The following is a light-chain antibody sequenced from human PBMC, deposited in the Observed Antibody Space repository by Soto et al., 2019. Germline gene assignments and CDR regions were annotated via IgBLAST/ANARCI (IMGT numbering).Light chain of an antibody. CDR1: SSNIGAGYD. CDR3: QSSDSSLSGSV. Sequence: QAVVTQPPSVSGAPGQRVTISCTGSSSNIGAGYDVQWYQQLPGTAPKLLIYANTNRPSGVPDRFSGSKSGTSASLAITGLQAEDEADYYCQSSDSSLSGSVFGGGTKLTVL. V-gene: IGLV1-40*01. J-gene: IGLJ2*01. CDR2: ANT.